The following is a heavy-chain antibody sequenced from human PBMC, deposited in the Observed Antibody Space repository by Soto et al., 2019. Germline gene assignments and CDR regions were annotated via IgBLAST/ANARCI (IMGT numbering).Heavy chain of an antibody. CDR1: GGSISSSNW. Sequence: QVQLQESGPGLVKPSGTLSLTCAVSGGSISSSNWWSWVRQPPGKGLEWIGAIYHSGSTNYNPSLKSRVTISADKSTNQFSLKPSSWTAADTAVYYCERVVGGYYYGIAVWSQGTTVTVSS. CDR2: IYHSGST. D-gene: IGHD2-2*01. CDR3: ERVVGGYYYGIAV. J-gene: IGHJ6*02. V-gene: IGHV4-4*02.